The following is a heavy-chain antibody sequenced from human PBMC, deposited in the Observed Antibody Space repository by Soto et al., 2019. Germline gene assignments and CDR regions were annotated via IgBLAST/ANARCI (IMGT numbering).Heavy chain of an antibody. Sequence: GGSLRLSCAASGFAFGDYWMHWVRQPPGKGPEWVSRMTGDGRTTQYADSVKGRFTASRDNAKSTLYLQMNSLRAEDTAVYYCATAEVDYWGPGTLVTVSS. CDR3: ATAEVDY. CDR1: GFAFGDYW. CDR2: MTGDGRTT. J-gene: IGHJ4*02. V-gene: IGHV3-74*03.